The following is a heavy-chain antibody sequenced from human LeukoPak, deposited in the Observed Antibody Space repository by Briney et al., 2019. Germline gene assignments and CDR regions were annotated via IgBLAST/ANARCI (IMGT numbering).Heavy chain of an antibody. V-gene: IGHV3-23*01. CDR3: ARDTYDILTGYYKWAFDI. CDR1: GFTLSSFA. Sequence: TGGSLRLSCAASGFTLSSFAMSWVRQAPGKGLEWVSTVSGDGDTTFYADSVKGWFTISRDNSKNTLYLQMSSLRAEDTAVYYCARDTYDILTGYYKWAFDIWGQGTMVTVSS. CDR2: VSGDGDTT. D-gene: IGHD3-9*01. J-gene: IGHJ3*02.